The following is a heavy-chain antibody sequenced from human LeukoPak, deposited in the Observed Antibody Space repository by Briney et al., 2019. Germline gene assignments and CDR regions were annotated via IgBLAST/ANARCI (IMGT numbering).Heavy chain of an antibody. CDR1: GGSISSGDYY. V-gene: IGHV4-30-4*01. J-gene: IGHJ4*02. CDR3: ARGPGGDYYDSSGYYV. D-gene: IGHD3-22*01. CDR2: IYYSGST. Sequence: SQTLSLTCTVSGGSISSGDYYWSWIRQPPGKGLEWIGYIYYSGSTYYNPSLKSRVTISVDTSKNQFSLKLSSVTAADTTVYYCARGPGGDYYDSSGYYVWGQGTLVTVSS.